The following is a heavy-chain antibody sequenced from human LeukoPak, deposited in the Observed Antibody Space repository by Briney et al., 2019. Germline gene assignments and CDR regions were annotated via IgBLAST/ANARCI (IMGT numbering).Heavy chain of an antibody. J-gene: IGHJ4*02. V-gene: IGHV4-34*01. D-gene: IGHD1-26*01. CDR2: INHSGST. CDR3: ARPDRYSGSYYGY. Sequence: SETLSLTCAVYGGSFSGYYWSWIRQPPGKGLEWIGEINHSGSTNYNPSLKSRVTISVDTSKNQFSLKLSSVTAADTAVYYCARPDRYSGSYYGYWGQGTLATVSS. CDR1: GGSFSGYY.